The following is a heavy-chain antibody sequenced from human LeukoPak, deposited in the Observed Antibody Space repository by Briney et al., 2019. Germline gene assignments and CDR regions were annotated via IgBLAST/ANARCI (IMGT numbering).Heavy chain of an antibody. CDR1: GFTFSPYW. CDR3: AELGITMIGGV. D-gene: IGHD3-10*02. CDR2: IKQDGSEK. V-gene: IGHV3-7*01. J-gene: IGHJ6*04. Sequence: GGSLRLSCAASGFTFSPYWMSWVRQAPGKGLEWVANIKQDGSEKNYVDSVKGRFTISRDNAKNSLYLQMNSLRVEDTAVYYCAELGITMIGGVWGKGTTVTISS.